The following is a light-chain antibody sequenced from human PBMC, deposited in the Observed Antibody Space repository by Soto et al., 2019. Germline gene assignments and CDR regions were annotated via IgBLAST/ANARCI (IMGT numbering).Light chain of an antibody. CDR1: SSNIGAGYD. CDR2: ANS. CDR3: QSYDSSLSGYV. J-gene: IGLJ1*01. Sequence: QAVVTQPPSVSGAPGQRVTISCTGSSSNIGAGYDVHWYQQLPGTAPKLLIYANSNRPSGVPDRFSGSKSGTSASLAITGLQAEDEADYYCQSYDSSLSGYVIGTGTKVTVL. V-gene: IGLV1-40*01.